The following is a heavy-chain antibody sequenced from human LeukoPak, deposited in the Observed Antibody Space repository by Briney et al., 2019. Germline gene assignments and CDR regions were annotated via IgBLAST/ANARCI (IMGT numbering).Heavy chain of an antibody. Sequence: GTSLRLSCTASGFNFGIYGMHWVRQAPGKGLEWVAVMWDDGTNEYYVESVKGRFTISRDNGKRTLYLQMNSLRVEDTAVYYCARSVVATYFDYWGQGTLVTVSS. CDR2: MWDDGTNE. V-gene: IGHV3-33*01. CDR3: ARSVVATYFDY. CDR1: GFNFGIYG. J-gene: IGHJ4*02. D-gene: IGHD2-15*01.